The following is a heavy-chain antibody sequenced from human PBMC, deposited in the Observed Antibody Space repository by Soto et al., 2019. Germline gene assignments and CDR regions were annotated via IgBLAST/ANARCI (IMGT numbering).Heavy chain of an antibody. J-gene: IGHJ4*02. V-gene: IGHV1-3*05. D-gene: IGHD5-12*01. CDR3: ARVSGYYLPDY. CDR2: IDAGNGNT. CDR1: GYTFTNYA. Sequence: QVQLVQSGAEEKKPGASVKVSCKASGYTFTNYAMHWVRQAPGQRLEWMEWIDAGNGNTKYSQKFQRRVTITRDTSAITAYMELSSLRSEHTAVYYCARVSGYYLPDYWVQGTLVTVSS.